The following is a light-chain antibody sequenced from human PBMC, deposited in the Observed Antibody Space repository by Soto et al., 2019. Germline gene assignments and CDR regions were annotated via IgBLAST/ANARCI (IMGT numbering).Light chain of an antibody. Sequence: EIMLSQSPATLSLSPGERATLSCRASLCVISYVGWYQQKPGQAPRLLIYGASNRATGIPARFSGSGSGTDFTLTITSLEPEDFAIYYCQQLRNWPGISSAEGTQLEIK. CDR2: GAS. CDR1: LCVISY. V-gene: IGKV3-11*01. J-gene: IGKJ5*01. CDR3: QQLRNWPGIS.